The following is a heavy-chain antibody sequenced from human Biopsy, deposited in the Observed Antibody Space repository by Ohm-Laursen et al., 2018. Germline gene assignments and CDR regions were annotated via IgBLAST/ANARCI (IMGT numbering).Heavy chain of an antibody. Sequence: SLRLSCTASGFTFATYGMSWDRQAPGKGLEWVSGISSSGNSTYYAGSVKGRFTISRDNSKNTLCLQLNSLRVDDTAVYYCAKDRRTMRIWYFDLWGRGTLVTVSS. J-gene: IGHJ2*01. D-gene: IGHD4/OR15-4a*01. V-gene: IGHV3-23*01. CDR3: AKDRRTMRIWYFDL. CDR1: GFTFATYG. CDR2: ISSSGNST.